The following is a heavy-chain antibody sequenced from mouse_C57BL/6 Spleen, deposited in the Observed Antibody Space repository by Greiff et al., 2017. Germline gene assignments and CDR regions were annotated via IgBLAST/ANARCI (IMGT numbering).Heavy chain of an antibody. CDR2: IDPSDSYT. D-gene: IGHD1-1*01. CDR3: ARSITLNYFDY. V-gene: IGHV1-59*01. Sequence: QVQLQQPGAELVRPGTSVKLSCKASGYTFTSYWMHWVKQRPGQGLEWIGVIDPSDSYTNYNQKFKGKATLTVDTSSSTAYMQLSSLTSEDSAVYYCARSITLNYFDYWGQGTTLTVSS. J-gene: IGHJ2*01. CDR1: GYTFTSYW.